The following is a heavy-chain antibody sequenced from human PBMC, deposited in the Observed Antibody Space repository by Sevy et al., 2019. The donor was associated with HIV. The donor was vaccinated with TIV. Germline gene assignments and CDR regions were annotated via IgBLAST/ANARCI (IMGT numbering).Heavy chain of an antibody. CDR3: AREDNWKYDY. J-gene: IGHJ4*02. CDR2: ISSSGSTT. V-gene: IGHV3-11*04. D-gene: IGHD1-7*01. Sequence: GGSLRLACAASGFIFSDYYMSWIRRAPGKGLECVSYISSSGSTTDYADSVKGRFTISRDNAKNSLYLQMNSLRAEDTAVYYCAREDNWKYDYWGQGTLVTVSS. CDR1: GFIFSDYY.